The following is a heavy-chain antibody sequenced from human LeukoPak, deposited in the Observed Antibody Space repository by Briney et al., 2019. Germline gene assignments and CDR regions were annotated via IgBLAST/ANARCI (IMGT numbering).Heavy chain of an antibody. Sequence: SETLSLTCAVSGFSVSSEYYWGWIRQHPGKALEWIGYIYYSGTTYQNPSLKSRLVISVDTSENQFSLNLSSVTAADTAVYYCARRSVYGDAFDIWGQGTMVTVFS. D-gene: IGHD5/OR15-5a*01. J-gene: IGHJ3*02. CDR1: GFSVSSEYY. V-gene: IGHV4-31*11. CDR3: ARRSVYGDAFDI. CDR2: IYYSGTT.